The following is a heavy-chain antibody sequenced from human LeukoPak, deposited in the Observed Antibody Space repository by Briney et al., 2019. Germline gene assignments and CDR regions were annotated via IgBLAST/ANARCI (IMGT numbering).Heavy chain of an antibody. CDR1: GFTFSTYN. Sequence: PGGSLRLSCAVSGFTFSTYNMNWVRQAPGKGLEWISYINADSSTIQYADSVRGRFTTSRDNAKNSLYLQMNSLRAEDTAVYYCVRDNSRGQSLGVIYWGQGSLVTVSS. CDR3: VRDNSRGQSLGVIY. J-gene: IGHJ4*02. D-gene: IGHD3-22*01. CDR2: INADSSTI. V-gene: IGHV3-48*01.